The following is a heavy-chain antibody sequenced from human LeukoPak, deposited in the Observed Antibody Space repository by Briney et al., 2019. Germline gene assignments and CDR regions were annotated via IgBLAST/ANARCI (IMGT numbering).Heavy chain of an antibody. CDR1: GGSFSGYY. D-gene: IGHD5-24*01. CDR2: INHSGST. CDR3: ARENGRDGYYLIELDY. V-gene: IGHV4-34*01. J-gene: IGHJ4*02. Sequence: SETLSLTCAVYGGSFSGYYWSWIRQPPGKGLEWIGEINHSGSTNYNPSLKSRVTISVDTSKNQFSLKLSSVTAADTAVYYCARENGRDGYYLIELDYWGQGTLSPSPQ.